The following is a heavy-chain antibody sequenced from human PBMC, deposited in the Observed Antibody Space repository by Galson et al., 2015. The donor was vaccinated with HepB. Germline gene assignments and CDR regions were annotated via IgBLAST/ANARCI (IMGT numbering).Heavy chain of an antibody. V-gene: IGHV4-39*01. CDR1: GDSISSRNYY. Sequence: ETLSLTCSVSGDSISSRNYYWGWIRQSPGKGLEWIGSFYYTGNTYYIPSPKSRVTIPADTSKNQVSLTLASVTAADTALYYCTRHNGDNFHYAMDVWGQGTTVTVSS. CDR2: FYYTGNT. J-gene: IGHJ6*02. D-gene: IGHD4/OR15-4a*01. CDR3: TRHNGDNFHYAMDV.